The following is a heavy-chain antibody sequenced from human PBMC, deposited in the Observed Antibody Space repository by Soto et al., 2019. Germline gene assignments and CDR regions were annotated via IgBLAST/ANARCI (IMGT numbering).Heavy chain of an antibody. CDR2: IYYSGRT. CDR3: ARILVVEQHLVRWFDP. D-gene: IGHD6-13*01. V-gene: IGHV4-39*01. J-gene: IGHJ5*02. CDR1: GGSISSSSYY. Sequence: QLQLQESGPGLVKPSETLSLTCTVSGGSISSSSYYWGWIRQPPGKGLEWIGSIYYSGRTYSNPSRKSRVSISVDTSKNQFSLKLSSVTAADTAVYYCARILVVEQHLVRWFDPWGQGILVTVSS.